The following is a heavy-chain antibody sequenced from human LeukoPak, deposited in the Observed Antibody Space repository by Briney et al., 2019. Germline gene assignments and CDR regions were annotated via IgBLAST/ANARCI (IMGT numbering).Heavy chain of an antibody. Sequence: ASVKVSCKASGNTFTSYGISWVRQAPRQGLEWMGWMNPKSGATDYARKFQGRVTMTRDTSISTAYMELSRLRSDDTAVYYCARAQLWLEIDYWGQGTLVTVSS. CDR1: GNTFTSYG. CDR2: MNPKSGAT. V-gene: IGHV1-2*02. J-gene: IGHJ4*02. CDR3: ARAQLWLEIDY. D-gene: IGHD5-18*01.